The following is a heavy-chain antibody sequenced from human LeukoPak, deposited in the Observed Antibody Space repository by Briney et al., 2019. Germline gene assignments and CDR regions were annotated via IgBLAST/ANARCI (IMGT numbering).Heavy chain of an antibody. J-gene: IGHJ5*02. CDR1: GGSISSGGYY. CDR2: IYYSGST. V-gene: IGHV4-31*03. Sequence: SETLSLTCTVSGGSISSGGYYWSWIRQHPGKGLEWIGYIYYSGSTYYNPSLKSRVTISVDTSKNQFSLKLSSVTAADTAVYYCARAQQGSFNGWSSLSFDPWGQGTLVTVSS. D-gene: IGHD6-19*01. CDR3: ARAQQGSFNGWSSLSFDP.